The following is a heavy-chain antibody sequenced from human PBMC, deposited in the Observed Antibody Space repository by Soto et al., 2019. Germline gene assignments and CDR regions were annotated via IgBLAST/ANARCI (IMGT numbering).Heavy chain of an antibody. CDR3: AKVRGTYCTSTSCYFDY. J-gene: IGHJ4*02. CDR1: GFTFDDYA. Sequence: GGSLRLSCAASGFTFDDYAMHWVRQAPGKGLEWVSGIRWNSGTIDYADAVKGRFTISRDNAKNSLYLQMNSLRAEDTALYYCAKVRGTYCTSTSCYFDYWGQGTLVTVSS. D-gene: IGHD2-2*01. CDR2: IRWNSGTI. V-gene: IGHV3-9*01.